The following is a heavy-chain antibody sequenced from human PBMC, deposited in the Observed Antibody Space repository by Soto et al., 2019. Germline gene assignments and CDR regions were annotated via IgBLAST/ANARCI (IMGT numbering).Heavy chain of an antibody. CDR3: ARLGRRDGYNLGDY. CDR2: IIPIFGTA. J-gene: IGHJ4*02. Sequence: QVQLVQSGAEVKKPGSSVKVSCKASGGTFSSYAISWVRQAPGQGLEWMGGIIPIFGTANYAQKFQGRVTITADESTSTAYMELSSLRSEDTAVYYCARLGRRDGYNLGDYWGQRTLVTVSS. D-gene: IGHD5-12*01. V-gene: IGHV1-69*01. CDR1: GGTFSSYA.